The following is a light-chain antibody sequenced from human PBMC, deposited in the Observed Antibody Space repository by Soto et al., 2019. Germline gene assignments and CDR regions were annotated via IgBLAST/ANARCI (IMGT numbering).Light chain of an antibody. J-gene: IGKJ5*01. Sequence: DIVLTQSNGALSVFTGEKASLSGRAGQSVSSYLAWYQQRPGQAPRLLIYDASNRATGISARFSGSGSGTDFTDTISSLEPEDFAIYYCQQRSDWQVPFGQGTGLEI. CDR1: QSVSSY. CDR2: DAS. V-gene: IGKV3-11*01. CDR3: QQRSDWQVP.